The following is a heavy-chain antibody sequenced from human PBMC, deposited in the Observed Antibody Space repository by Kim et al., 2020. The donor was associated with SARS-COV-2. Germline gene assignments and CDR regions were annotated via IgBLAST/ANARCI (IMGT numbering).Heavy chain of an antibody. J-gene: IGHJ6*02. CDR1: GFTFSDYY. V-gene: IGHV3-11*03. D-gene: IGHD2-15*01. CDR2: ISSSSSYT. CDR3: AGGEGYCSGGSCWGGMDV. Sequence: GGSLRLSCAASGFTFSDYYMSWIRQAPGKGLEWVSYISSSSSYTNYADSVKGRFTISRDNAKNSLYLQMNSLRAEDTAVYYCAGGEGYCSGGSCWGGMDVWGQGTTVTVSS.